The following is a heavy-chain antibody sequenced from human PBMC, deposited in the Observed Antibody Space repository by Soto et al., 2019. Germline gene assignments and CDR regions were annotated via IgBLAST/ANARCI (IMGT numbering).Heavy chain of an antibody. CDR1: DFSFTNAW. CDR2: IKSKTDGGAT. CDR3: TTDLVMVRGVIIRGSY. J-gene: IGHJ4*02. D-gene: IGHD3-10*01. Sequence: GGSLRLSCTASDFSFTNAWMNWVRQAPGKGLEWVGRIKSKTDGGATDHAAPVKGRFTISRDDSKNTLYLQMNSLKTEDTAVYYCTTDLVMVRGVIIRGSYWDQGTQVTVSS. V-gene: IGHV3-15*07.